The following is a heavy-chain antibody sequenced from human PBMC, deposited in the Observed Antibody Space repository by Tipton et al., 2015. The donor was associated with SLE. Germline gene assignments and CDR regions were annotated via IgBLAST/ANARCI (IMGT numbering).Heavy chain of an antibody. CDR1: GFTFSSYA. Sequence: SLRLSCAASGFTFSSYAMHWVRQAPGKGLEWVTFISYDGYSKDYADSVKGRLIISRDNSKNTLYLQMHSLRAEDTAVYYCARGGCGGDCLDYWGQGTLVTVSS. J-gene: IGHJ4*02. CDR2: ISYDGYSK. CDR3: ARGGCGGDCLDY. D-gene: IGHD2-21*02. V-gene: IGHV3-30-3*01.